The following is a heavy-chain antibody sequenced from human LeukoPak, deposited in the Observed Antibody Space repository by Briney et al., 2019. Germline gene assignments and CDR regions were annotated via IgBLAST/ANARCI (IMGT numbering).Heavy chain of an antibody. V-gene: IGHV4-34*01. J-gene: IGHJ6*04. D-gene: IGHD2-2*02. CDR1: GGSFSGYY. Sequence: SETLSLTCAVYGGSFSGYYWSWIRQPPGKGLEWIGEINHSGSTNYNPSLKSRVTILVDTSKNQFSLKLSSVTAADTAVYYCARERCSSTSCYRYYYYGMDVWGKGTTVTVSS. CDR3: ARERCSSTSCYRYYYYGMDV. CDR2: INHSGST.